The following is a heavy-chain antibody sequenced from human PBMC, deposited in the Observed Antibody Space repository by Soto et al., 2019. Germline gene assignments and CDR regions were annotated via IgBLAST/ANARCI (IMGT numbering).Heavy chain of an antibody. J-gene: IGHJ4*02. Sequence: PGGSLRLSCAASGFTFDDYAMHWVRQAPGKGLEWVSGISWNSGSIGYADSVKGRFTISRDNAKNTLYLQMNSLRAEDTAVYYCARFDSSSWFDPIDYWGQGTLVTVSS. CDR3: ARFDSSSWFDPIDY. CDR2: ISWNSGSI. CDR1: GFTFDDYA. V-gene: IGHV3-9*01. D-gene: IGHD6-13*01.